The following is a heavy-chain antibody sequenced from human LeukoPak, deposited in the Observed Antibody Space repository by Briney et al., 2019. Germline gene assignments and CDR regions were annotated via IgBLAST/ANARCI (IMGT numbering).Heavy chain of an antibody. D-gene: IGHD3-22*01. CDR1: GGTFSSYA. J-gene: IGHJ4*02. Sequence: SVKVSCKASGGTFSSYAINWVRQAPGQGLEWMGGIIPIFGTANYAQKFQGRVTITTDESTSTAYMELSSLRSEDTAVYYCARGYYYDSSGYYSFDYWGQGTLVTVSS. CDR3: ARGYYYDSSGYYSFDY. CDR2: IIPIFGTA. V-gene: IGHV1-69*05.